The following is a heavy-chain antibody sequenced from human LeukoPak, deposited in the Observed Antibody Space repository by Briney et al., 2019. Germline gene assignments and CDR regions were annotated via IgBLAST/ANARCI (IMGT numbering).Heavy chain of an antibody. J-gene: IGHJ6*03. CDR2: IYYSGST. CDR1: GGSISSSSYY. D-gene: IGHD6-13*01. V-gene: IGHV4-39*01. CDR3: ARTVRSWKQLVGYYYYYYYMDV. Sequence: PSETLSLTCAVYGGSISSSSYYWGWIRQPPGKGLEWIGSIYYSGSTYYNPSLKSRVTISVDTSKNQLSLKLSSVTAADTAVYYCARTVRSWKQLVGYYYYYYYMDVWGKGTTVTISS.